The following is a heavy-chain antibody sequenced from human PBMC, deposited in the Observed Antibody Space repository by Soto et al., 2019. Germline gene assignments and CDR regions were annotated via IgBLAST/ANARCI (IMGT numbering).Heavy chain of an antibody. CDR3: ARAVRQVAVDRYYYYGMDV. D-gene: IGHD2-15*01. Sequence: PSETLSLTCTVSGGSISSGGYYWSWIRQHPGKGLEWIGYIYYSGSTYYNPSLKSRVTISVDTSKNQFSLKLSSVTAADTAVYYCARAVRQVAVDRYYYYGMDVWGQGTTVTVSS. CDR2: IYYSGST. CDR1: GGSISSGGYY. V-gene: IGHV4-31*03. J-gene: IGHJ6*02.